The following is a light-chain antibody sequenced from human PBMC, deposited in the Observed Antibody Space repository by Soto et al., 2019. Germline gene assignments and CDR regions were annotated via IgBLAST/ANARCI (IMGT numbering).Light chain of an antibody. Sequence: EIVMTQSPATLSVSPGERATLSCRASQSVSSNLAWYQQKPGQAPRLLIYGASTRATGIPARFSGSGSGTEFTLTISSLQSEDFAVYYWQQYNNWPQKFGQGTKVDIK. CDR3: QQYNNWPQK. CDR1: QSVSSN. CDR2: GAS. J-gene: IGKJ1*01. V-gene: IGKV3-15*01.